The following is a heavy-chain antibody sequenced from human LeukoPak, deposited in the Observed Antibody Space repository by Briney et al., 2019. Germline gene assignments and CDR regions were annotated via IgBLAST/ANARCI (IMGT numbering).Heavy chain of an antibody. CDR3: ARAGTTMVRGVIILDY. J-gene: IGHJ4*02. CDR1: GGTFSSYA. D-gene: IGHD3-10*01. V-gene: IGHV1-69*13. Sequence: VASVKASCKASGGTFSSYAISWVRQAPGQGLEWMGGIIPIFGTANYAQKFQGRVTITADESTSTAYMELSSLRSEDTAVYYCARAGTTMVRGVIILDYWGQGTLATVSS. CDR2: IIPIFGTA.